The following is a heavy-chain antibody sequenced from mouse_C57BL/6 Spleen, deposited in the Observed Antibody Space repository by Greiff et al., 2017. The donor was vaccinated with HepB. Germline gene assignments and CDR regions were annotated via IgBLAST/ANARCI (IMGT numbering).Heavy chain of an antibody. CDR1: GYTFTSYW. Sequence: QVQLKQPGAELVRPGSSVKLSCKASGYTFTSYWMHWVKQRPIQGLEWIGNIDPSDSETHYNQKFKDKATLTVDKSSSTAYMQLSSLTSEDSAVYYCARSYYSNGDYWGQGTTLTVSS. J-gene: IGHJ2*01. D-gene: IGHD2-5*01. V-gene: IGHV1-52*01. CDR2: IDPSDSET. CDR3: ARSYYSNGDY.